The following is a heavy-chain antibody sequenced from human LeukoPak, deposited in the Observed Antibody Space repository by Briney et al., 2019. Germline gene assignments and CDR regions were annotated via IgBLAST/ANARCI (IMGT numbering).Heavy chain of an antibody. D-gene: IGHD3-16*01. CDR2: INQDGSEK. J-gene: IGHJ6*02. V-gene: IGHV3-7*01. CDR3: ARRLYYYYGMDV. Sequence: PGGSLRLSCAASGFTFSDYWMSWVRQAPGKGLEWVANINQDGSEKYYVASVTGRFTISRDNAKNSLYLQMNSLRVEDTAVYYCARRLYYYYGMDVWGQGIAVTVSS. CDR1: GFTFSDYW.